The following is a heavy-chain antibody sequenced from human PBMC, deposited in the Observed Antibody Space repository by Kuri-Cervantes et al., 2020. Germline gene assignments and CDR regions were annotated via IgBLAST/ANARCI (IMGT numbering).Heavy chain of an antibody. CDR3: AKGGSGWGHYYYYGMDV. V-gene: IGHV3-23*01. CDR1: GFTFSNAW. CDR2: ISGSGGST. D-gene: IGHD6-19*01. Sequence: GGSLRLSCAASGFTFSNAWMSWVRQAPGKGLEWVSAISGSGGSTYYADSVKGRFTISRDNSKNTLYLQMNSLRAEDTAVYYCAKGGSGWGHYYYYGMDVWGQGTTVTVSS. J-gene: IGHJ6*02.